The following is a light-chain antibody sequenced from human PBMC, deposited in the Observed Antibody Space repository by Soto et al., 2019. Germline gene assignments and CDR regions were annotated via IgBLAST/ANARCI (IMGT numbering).Light chain of an antibody. CDR3: QQRSNWPL. Sequence: EIVLSQSPSTLSLSPGKNATLSCRASQAVSSYLAWYQQKPGQAPRLLIYDASKRATGIPARFSGSGSGTDFTLTISNLEPEDLAVYYCQQRSNWPLFGQGTRLEIK. CDR1: QAVSSY. CDR2: DAS. V-gene: IGKV3-11*01. J-gene: IGKJ5*01.